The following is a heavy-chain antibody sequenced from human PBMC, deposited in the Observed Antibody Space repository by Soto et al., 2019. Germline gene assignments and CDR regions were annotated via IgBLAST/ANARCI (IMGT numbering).Heavy chain of an antibody. Sequence: SVKVSCKASGGTFSSYAISWVRQAPGQGLEWMGGIIPIFGTANYAQKFQGRVTITADESTSTAYMELSSLRSEDTAVYYCAKGGLNNYYYGMDVWGQGTTVTVSS. CDR1: GGTFSSYA. J-gene: IGHJ6*02. D-gene: IGHD5-12*01. V-gene: IGHV1-69*13. CDR3: AKGGLNNYYYGMDV. CDR2: IIPIFGTA.